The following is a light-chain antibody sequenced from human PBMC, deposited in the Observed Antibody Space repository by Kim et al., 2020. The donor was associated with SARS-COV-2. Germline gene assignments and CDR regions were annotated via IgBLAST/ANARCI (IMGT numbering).Light chain of an antibody. CDR1: SSDVGCYNY. V-gene: IGLV2-11*01. CDR3: CSYAGSYPVV. CDR2: DVS. Sequence: GQSVTITCTGASSDVGCYNYVSWYQQRPGKAPKLMIYDVSTRPSGVPDRFSGSKSGNTTSLTISGLQAEDEADYYCCSYAGSYPVVFGGGTQLTVL. J-gene: IGLJ2*01.